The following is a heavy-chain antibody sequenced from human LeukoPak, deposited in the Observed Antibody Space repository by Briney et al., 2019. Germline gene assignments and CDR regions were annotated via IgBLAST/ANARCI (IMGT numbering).Heavy chain of an antibody. CDR1: GYTFTSYW. D-gene: IGHD1-26*01. CDR2: IYPADSDT. CDR3: VMVGVRGWSCMDV. V-gene: IGHV5-51*01. J-gene: IGHJ6*02. Sequence: GESLKISCEGSGYTFTSYWIGWVRQMPGKGLEWMGIIYPADSDTRYSPSFQGQVTISADKSISTAYLQWSSLKASDTAMYYCVMVGVRGWSCMDVWGLGTTVTVSS.